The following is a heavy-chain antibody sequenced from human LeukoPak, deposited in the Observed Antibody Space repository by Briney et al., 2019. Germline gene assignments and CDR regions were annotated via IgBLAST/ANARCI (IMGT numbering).Heavy chain of an antibody. J-gene: IGHJ6*02. CDR2: ISGRGVNT. V-gene: IGHV3-23*01. Sequence: GGTLRLSCAASGFTFSSDAMSWVRQAPGKGLEWVSAISGRGVNTYNADSVKGRFTISRDISKNTLYLQMNSLRAEDTAVYYCAKANSYGYIQYGMDVWGQGTTVTVSS. CDR3: AKANSYGYIQYGMDV. D-gene: IGHD5-18*01. CDR1: GFTFSSDA.